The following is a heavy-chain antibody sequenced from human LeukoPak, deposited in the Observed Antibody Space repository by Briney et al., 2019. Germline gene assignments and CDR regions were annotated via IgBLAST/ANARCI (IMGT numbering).Heavy chain of an antibody. D-gene: IGHD6-13*01. V-gene: IGHV3-48*03. Sequence: GGSLRLSCAAAGLTFSDYEMYWLRQAPGKGLEGVSYISSSGETIYYADSVKGRFTISRDNANKSLYLRMSSLRVEDTAIYYCIPPAAGLRRTISTEYFQHWGQGALVTVSS. CDR2: ISSSGETI. CDR1: GLTFSDYE. J-gene: IGHJ1*01. CDR3: IPPAAGLRRTISTEYFQH.